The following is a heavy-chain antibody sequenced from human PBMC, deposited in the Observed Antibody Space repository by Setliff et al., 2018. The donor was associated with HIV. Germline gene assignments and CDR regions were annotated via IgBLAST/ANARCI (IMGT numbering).Heavy chain of an antibody. CDR1: GFTFSSYA. CDR2: ISSSSSSI. CDR3: ARASNSFDI. Sequence: PGGSLRLSCVASGFTFSSYAMDWVRQVPGKAPEWVSYISSSSSSIYYADSVKGRFTISRDNAKNSLYLQMNSLRVEDTAVYYCARASNSFDIWGQGTMVTVSS. V-gene: IGHV3-48*01. J-gene: IGHJ3*02.